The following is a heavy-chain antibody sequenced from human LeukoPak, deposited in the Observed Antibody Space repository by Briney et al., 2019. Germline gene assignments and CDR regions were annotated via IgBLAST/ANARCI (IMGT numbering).Heavy chain of an antibody. D-gene: IGHD3-16*01. V-gene: IGHV3-48*03. CDR2: IMGGGRVI. CDR1: EFTFSTYE. CDR3: WGTDKTGPETFDV. J-gene: IGHJ3*01. Sequence: GGSLRLSCEASEFTFSTYEMNWVRQAPGKGLEWIAYIMGGGRVIYYKDSVKGRFIISRDNAKKSLFLQMNSLRVEDTAVYYCWGTDKTGPETFDVWGLGTMVIVSS.